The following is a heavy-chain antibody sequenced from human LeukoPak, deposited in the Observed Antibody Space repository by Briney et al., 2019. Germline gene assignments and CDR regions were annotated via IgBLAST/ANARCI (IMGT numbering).Heavy chain of an antibody. J-gene: IGHJ4*02. D-gene: IGHD2-21*01. CDR1: DDSISTNSYY. Sequence: AETLTLACTVSDDSISTNSYYWSWIRQPPGKGLECIGTLHFSGTPYYSPSLNSRISISVDTSKKQFSLKLRSVTATDTAVYYCTRGGDPYKVGNFWGQGTLVTVSS. CDR3: TRGGDPYKVGNF. V-gene: IGHV4-39*01. CDR2: LHFSGTP.